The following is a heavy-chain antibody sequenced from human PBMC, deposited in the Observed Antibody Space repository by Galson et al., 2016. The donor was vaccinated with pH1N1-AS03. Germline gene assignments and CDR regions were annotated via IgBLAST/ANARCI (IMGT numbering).Heavy chain of an antibody. CDR1: GYTLTAYY. D-gene: IGHD2-15*01. Sequence: SVKVSCKVSGYTLTAYYIHWVRQAPGQGLEWMRLINPKTEGTYSAQKFQGRVTMTRDTSVSTAYMELTWLTSDDTAVYYCARGVVDCSGPACSGTLRFDPWGQGTLVTVSS. J-gene: IGHJ5*02. CDR3: ARGVVDCSGPACSGTLRFDP. CDR2: INPKTEGT. V-gene: IGHV1-2*06.